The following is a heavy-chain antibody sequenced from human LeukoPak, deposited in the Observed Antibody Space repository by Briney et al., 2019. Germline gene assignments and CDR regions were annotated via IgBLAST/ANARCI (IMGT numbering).Heavy chain of an antibody. J-gene: IGHJ4*02. Sequence: GGSLRLSCAASGFTFSSYAMSGVRQAPGKGREGVSGITGIGDTTFYADSVKGRCTISRDNSENTLYLQMNSLRAEDTALYYCAKDYSNIPAPANPLFDYWGQGTLVTVSS. CDR2: ITGIGDTT. D-gene: IGHD1-14*01. CDR3: AKDYSNIPAPANPLFDY. CDR1: GFTFSSYA. V-gene: IGHV3-23*01.